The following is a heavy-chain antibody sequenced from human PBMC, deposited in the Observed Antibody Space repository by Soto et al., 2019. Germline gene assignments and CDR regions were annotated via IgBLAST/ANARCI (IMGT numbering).Heavy chain of an antibody. CDR2: INAGNGNT. D-gene: IGHD2-15*01. V-gene: IGHV1-3*01. Sequence: ASLKVSCPASGYTLTSYAKHWVRKAPGRRLVLVVWINAGNGNTKYSQKFQGRVTITRDTSESTAYMELSSLRSEDTAVYYCARLSGLGAFIGMDVWG. J-gene: IGHJ6*02. CDR3: ARLSGLGAFIGMDV. CDR1: GYTLTSYA.